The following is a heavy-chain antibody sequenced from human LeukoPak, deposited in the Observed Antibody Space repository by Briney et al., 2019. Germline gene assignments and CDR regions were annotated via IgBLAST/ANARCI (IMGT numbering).Heavy chain of an antibody. CDR2: INPNSGGT. D-gene: IGHD4-23*01. Sequence: ASVKVSCKASGYTFTGYYMHWVRQAPGQGLEWMGWINPNSGGTNYAQKFQGWVTMTRDTSISTAYMELSRLRPDDTAVYYCARVRPGYGGNPREAFDIWGQGTMVTVSS. CDR3: ARVRPGYGGNPREAFDI. J-gene: IGHJ3*02. CDR1: GYTFTGYY. V-gene: IGHV1-2*04.